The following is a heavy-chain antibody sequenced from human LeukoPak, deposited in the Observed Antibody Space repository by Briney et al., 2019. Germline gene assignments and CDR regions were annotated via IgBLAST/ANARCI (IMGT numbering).Heavy chain of an antibody. J-gene: IGHJ4*02. D-gene: IGHD3-16*01. CDR2: INPNSGGT. CDR3: ARAIYEYLVDY. V-gene: IGHV1-2*02. CDR1: GYTFTGYY. Sequence: ASVKVSCKASGYTFTGYYMHWVRQAPGQGREGMGWINPNSGGTNYAQKFQGRVTMTRDTSISTAYMELSRLRSDDTAMYYCARAIYEYLVDYWGQGTLVTVSS.